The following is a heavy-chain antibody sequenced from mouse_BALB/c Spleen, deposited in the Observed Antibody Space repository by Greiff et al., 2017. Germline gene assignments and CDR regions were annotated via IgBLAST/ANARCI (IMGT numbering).Heavy chain of an antibody. CDR2: IWGDGST. V-gene: IGHV2-6-7*01. D-gene: IGHD2-4*01. J-gene: IGHJ2*01. CDR1: GFSLTGYG. CDR3: ARAVYYDYDEDYFDY. Sequence: QVQLQQSGPGLVAPSQSLSITCTVSGFSLTGYGVNWVRQPPGKGLEWLGMIWGDGSTDYNSALKSRLSISKDNSKSQVFLKMNSLQTDDTARYYCARAVYYDYDEDYFDYWGQGTTLTVSS.